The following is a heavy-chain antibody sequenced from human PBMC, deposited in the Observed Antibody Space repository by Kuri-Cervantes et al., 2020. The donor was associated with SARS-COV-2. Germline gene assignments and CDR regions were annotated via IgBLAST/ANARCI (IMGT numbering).Heavy chain of an antibody. CDR1: SGSISRSYYY. Sequence: SETLSLTCTVSSGSISRSYYYWDWIRQPPGGRLEWIGNIHYSGSTNYNPSLKSRVTISVDTSKNQLSLRLSPVTAADTAVYYCARLGATKGSYYYGVDVWGQGTTVTVSS. CDR3: ARLGATKGSYYYGVDV. CDR2: IHYSGST. V-gene: IGHV4-39*07. D-gene: IGHD1-26*01. J-gene: IGHJ6*02.